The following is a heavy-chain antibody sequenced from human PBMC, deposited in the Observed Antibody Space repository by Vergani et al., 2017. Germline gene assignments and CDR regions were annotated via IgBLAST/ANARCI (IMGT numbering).Heavy chain of an antibody. D-gene: IGHD4-23*01. J-gene: IGHJ4*02. CDR2: ISSSSSYI. CDR3: ARGVYGGNWVLYY. CDR1: GFTFSSYA. Sequence: VQLVESGGGVVQPGRSLRLSCAASGFTFSSYAMHWVRQAPGKGLEWVSSISSSSSYIYYADSVKGRFTISRDNAKNSLYLQMNSLRAEDTAVYYCARGVYGGNWVLYYWGQGTLVTVSS. V-gene: IGHV3-21*01.